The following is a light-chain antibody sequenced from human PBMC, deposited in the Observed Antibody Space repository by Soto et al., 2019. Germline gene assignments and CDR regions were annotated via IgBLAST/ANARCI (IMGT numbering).Light chain of an antibody. CDR2: DAS. CDR1: QAVSTY. V-gene: IGKV3-11*01. Sequence: VVTQSKATLSLSPGERATLSCRASQAVSTYVAWYQHKPGQAPRLLIYDASNRATGVPFRFSGSGSGTDFTLTVSSLEPEDFALYYCHQRQSWPRTFGQGTKVDIK. CDR3: HQRQSWPRT. J-gene: IGKJ1*01.